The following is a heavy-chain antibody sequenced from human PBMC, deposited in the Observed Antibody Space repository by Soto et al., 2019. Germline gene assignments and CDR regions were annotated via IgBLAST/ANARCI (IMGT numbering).Heavy chain of an antibody. CDR3: AKGDNLGPKTGYAFDP. J-gene: IGHJ5*02. V-gene: IGHV6-1*01. D-gene: IGHD5-12*01. CDR1: GDSVSRNTAS. Sequence: PSPTLSLTCAISGDSVSRNTASWNWIRQSPSRGLEWLGRTYFRSKWYHDYAVSVKSRIIINPDTSNNQFSLQLNSVTPEDTAVYFCAKGDNLGPKTGYAFDPWGQGIMVTVSS. CDR2: TYFRSKWYH.